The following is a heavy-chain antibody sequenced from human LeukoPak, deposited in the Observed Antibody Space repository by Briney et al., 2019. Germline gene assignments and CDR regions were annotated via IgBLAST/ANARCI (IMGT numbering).Heavy chain of an antibody. V-gene: IGHV3-49*03. D-gene: IGHD3-22*01. J-gene: IGHJ4*02. CDR1: GFTFGDYA. CDR2: IRSKAYGGTT. CDR3: TRDRDDSSGYLFSY. Sequence: PGGSLRLSCTASGFTFGDYAMSRFRQAPGKGLECVGFIRSKAYGGTTEYAASVKGRFTISRDDSKSITYLQMNSLKTEDTAVYYCTRDRDDSSGYLFSYWGQGTLVTVSS.